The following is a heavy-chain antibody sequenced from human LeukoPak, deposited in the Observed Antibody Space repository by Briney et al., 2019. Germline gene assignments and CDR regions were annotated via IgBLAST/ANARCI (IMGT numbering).Heavy chain of an antibody. J-gene: IGHJ4*02. CDR3: AREWHHVFDY. Sequence: PSETLSLTCTVSGGSISSYYWSWIRQPAGKGLEWIGRIYPRESPNYNPSLKSRDIMSVDKSKNQFSLKLRSVTAADTAVYYCAREWHHVFDYWGQGNLVTVSS. D-gene: IGHD5-12*01. CDR2: IYPRESP. V-gene: IGHV4-4*07. CDR1: GGSISSYY.